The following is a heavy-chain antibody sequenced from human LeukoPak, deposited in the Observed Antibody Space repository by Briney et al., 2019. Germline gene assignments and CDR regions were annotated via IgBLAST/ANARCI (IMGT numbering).Heavy chain of an antibody. CDR1: GGSISSGGYS. CDR2: IYHSGST. J-gene: IGHJ5*02. CDR3: ARGPYGDYGFDP. V-gene: IGHV4-30-2*01. D-gene: IGHD4-17*01. Sequence: PSQTLSLTCAVSGGSISSGGYSWSWIRQPPGKGLEWIGYIYHSGSTYYNPSLKSRATISVDRSKNQFSLKLSSVTAADTAVYYCARGPYGDYGFDPWGQGTLVTVSS.